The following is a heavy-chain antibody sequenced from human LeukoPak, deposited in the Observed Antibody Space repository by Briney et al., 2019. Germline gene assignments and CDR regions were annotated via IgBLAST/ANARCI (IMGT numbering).Heavy chain of an antibody. Sequence: GGSLRLSCAASGFTFSSYGIHWVRQAPGKGLVWVSRINSDGSSTSHADSVKGRFTISRDSAKNTLYLEMNSLRAEDTAVYYCARYNWNSAPFDYWGQGTLVTVSS. CDR1: GFTFSSYG. J-gene: IGHJ4*02. CDR2: INSDGSST. CDR3: ARYNWNSAPFDY. D-gene: IGHD1-7*01. V-gene: IGHV3-74*01.